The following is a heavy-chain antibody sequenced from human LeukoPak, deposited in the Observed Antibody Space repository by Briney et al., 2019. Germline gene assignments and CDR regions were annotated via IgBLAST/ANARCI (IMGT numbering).Heavy chain of an antibody. CDR2: INPNSGDT. D-gene: IGHD5-18*01. CDR1: GYTFTGYY. CDR3: ARDAEGYSYSYFDY. V-gene: IGHV1-2*02. Sequence: GASVKVSCKASGYTFTGYYMHWVRQAPGQGLEWMGWINPNSGDTNYAQKLQGRVTMTTDTSTSTAYMELRSLRSDDTAVYYCARDAEGYSYSYFDYWGQGTLVTVSS. J-gene: IGHJ4*02.